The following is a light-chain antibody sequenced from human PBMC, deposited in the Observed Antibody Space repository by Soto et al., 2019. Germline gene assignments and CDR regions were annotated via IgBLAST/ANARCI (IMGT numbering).Light chain of an antibody. J-gene: IGKJ1*01. Sequence: IQMTQSPSSVSASVGDRFTITFRASQGISSWLAWYQQKPWKAPKLLIYAASNLQSGVPSRFSGGGSGTEFTLTINSLQPDDFATYYCQQYSVYWTFGQGTKVDIK. CDR3: QQYSVYWT. CDR1: QGISSW. V-gene: IGKV1-12*01. CDR2: AAS.